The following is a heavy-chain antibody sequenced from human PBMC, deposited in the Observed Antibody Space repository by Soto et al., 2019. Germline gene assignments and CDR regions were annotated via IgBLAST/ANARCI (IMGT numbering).Heavy chain of an antibody. CDR1: GFTFSSYS. J-gene: IGHJ6*02. CDR2: ISSSSSYI. Sequence: PGGSLRLSCAASGFTFSSYSMNWVRQAPGKGLEWVSSISSSSSYIYYADSVKGRFTISRDNAKNSLYLQMNSLRAEDTAVYYCARDLTAMAVEMATNGDYYYYYGMDVWGQGTTVTVSS. V-gene: IGHV3-21*01. CDR3: ARDLTAMAVEMATNGDYYYYYGMDV. D-gene: IGHD5-18*01.